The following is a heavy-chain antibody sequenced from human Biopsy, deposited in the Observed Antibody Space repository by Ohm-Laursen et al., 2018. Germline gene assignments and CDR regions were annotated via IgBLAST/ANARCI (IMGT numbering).Heavy chain of an antibody. Sequence: SDTLPLTCSVSGGSIINNYWSWIRQPPGKGLEWIGYIYFTGSTNYNPSLKSRVTISVDTSKNQFSLRLSSVTAADTAVYYCARDSGGMATILDAFDLWGQGTMVTVSP. V-gene: IGHV4-59*01. D-gene: IGHD5-24*01. CDR1: GGSIINNY. J-gene: IGHJ3*01. CDR2: IYFTGST. CDR3: ARDSGGMATILDAFDL.